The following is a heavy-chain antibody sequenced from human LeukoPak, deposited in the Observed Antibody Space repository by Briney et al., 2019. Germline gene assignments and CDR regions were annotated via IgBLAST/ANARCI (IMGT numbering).Heavy chain of an antibody. CDR3: AKVIYCGGDCSEYFQH. D-gene: IGHD2-21*02. V-gene: IGHV3-43*02. Sequence: GGSLRLSCAASGFTFDDYAMHWVRQAPGKGLEWVSLISGDGGSTYYAESVKGRFTISRDNSKNSLYLQMNSLRTEDTALYYCAKVIYCGGDCSEYFQHWGQGTLVTVSS. CDR2: ISGDGGST. CDR1: GFTFDDYA. J-gene: IGHJ1*01.